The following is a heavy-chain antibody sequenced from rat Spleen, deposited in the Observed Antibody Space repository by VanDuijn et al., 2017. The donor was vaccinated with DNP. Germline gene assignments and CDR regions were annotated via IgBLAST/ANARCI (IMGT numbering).Heavy chain of an antibody. J-gene: IGHJ4*01. D-gene: IGHD1-11*01. Sequence: EVQLVESGGGLVQPGRSLNLSCVASGFTFSDYAMAWVRQAPKRGLEWVATISYDGLRTYYRNSVKGRFTISRDNAKSTLYLQMDSLRSEDTATYYCTTFEGRDAWGQGTSVTVSS. CDR2: ISYDGLRT. V-gene: IGHV5-17*01. CDR1: GFTFSDYA. CDR3: TTFEGRDA.